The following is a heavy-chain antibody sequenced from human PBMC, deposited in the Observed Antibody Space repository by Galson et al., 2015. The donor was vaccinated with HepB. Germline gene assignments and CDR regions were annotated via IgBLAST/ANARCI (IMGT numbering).Heavy chain of an antibody. Sequence: SLRLSCAASGFTFSNYDMHWVRQRTGKSLEWVSVIANVGDTNYADSVKGRFSISRENAKNSLYLQMNSLRAGDTAVYYCARGNATTGGAFDIWGHGTMVTVSS. V-gene: IGHV3-13*01. CDR1: GFTFSNYD. CDR2: IANVGDT. J-gene: IGHJ3*02. CDR3: ARGNATTGGAFDI. D-gene: IGHD4-11*01.